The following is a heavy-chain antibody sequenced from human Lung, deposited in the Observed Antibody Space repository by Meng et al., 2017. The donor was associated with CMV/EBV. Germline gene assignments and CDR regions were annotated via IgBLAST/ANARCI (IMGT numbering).Heavy chain of an antibody. Sequence: AXVXVSXNASGYTFTGYYMHWVRQAPGQGLEWMGWINPNSGGTNYAQKFQGRVTMTRDTSISTAYMKLSRLRSDDTAVYYCARGVNYDILTGPWGQGTLVXVSS. D-gene: IGHD3-9*01. CDR1: GYTFTGYY. CDR2: INPNSGGT. CDR3: ARGVNYDILTGP. V-gene: IGHV1-2*02. J-gene: IGHJ5*02.